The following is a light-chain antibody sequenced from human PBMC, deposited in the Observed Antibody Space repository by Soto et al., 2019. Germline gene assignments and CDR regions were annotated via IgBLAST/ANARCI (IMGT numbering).Light chain of an antibody. CDR3: QQYIRWPLT. CDR2: DAS. J-gene: IGKJ4*01. CDR1: QDVSSK. V-gene: IGKV3D-15*01. Sequence: EFLVTQSPATLSVSPGERVTLSCRTSQDVSSKLAWYQQKAGQAPSLLIYDASTRATGTPARFSGSGSGTEFTLAVSSLQSEDYAVYFCQQYIRWPLTFGGGTKVDIK.